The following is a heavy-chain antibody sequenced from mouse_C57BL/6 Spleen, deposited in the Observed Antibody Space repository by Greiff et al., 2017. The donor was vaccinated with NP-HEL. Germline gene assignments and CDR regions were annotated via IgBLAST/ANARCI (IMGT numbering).Heavy chain of an antibody. CDR3: ARWGQLRDEAWFAY. D-gene: IGHD3-2*02. J-gene: IGHJ3*01. Sequence: QVHVKQSGAELVKPGASVKISCKASGYAFSSYWMNWVKQRPGKGLEWIGQIYPGDGDTNYNGKFKGKATLTADKSSSTAYMQLSSLTSEDSAVYCGARWGQLRDEAWFAYWGQGTLVTVSA. CDR1: GYAFSSYW. CDR2: IYPGDGDT. V-gene: IGHV1-80*01.